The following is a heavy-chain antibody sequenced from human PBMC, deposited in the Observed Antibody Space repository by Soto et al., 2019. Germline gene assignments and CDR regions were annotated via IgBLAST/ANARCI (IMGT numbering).Heavy chain of an antibody. CDR1: GYTVTGYY. J-gene: IGHJ5*02. CDR3: ARGGGIAARPMGFDP. CDR2: INPNSGGT. Sequence: GPSVKISCKSSGYTVTGYYMHGVRQAPGQGLEWMGWINPNSGGTNYAQKFQGWVTMTRDTSISTAYMELSRLRSDDTAVYYCARGGGIAARPMGFDPWGKGTLVTVSS. V-gene: IGHV1-2*04. D-gene: IGHD6-6*01.